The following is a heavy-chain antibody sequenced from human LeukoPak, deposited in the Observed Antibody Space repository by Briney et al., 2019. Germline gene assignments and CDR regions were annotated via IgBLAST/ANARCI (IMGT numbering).Heavy chain of an antibody. CDR3: STWPFYHALDV. Sequence: AFLRLSCAASGFAIADYAMHSVHPIPGEGLECVAHIPADGGRIIYAAATKSRFTVSRDNGKTSLFLQMDCLTSADSALYYGSTWPFYHALDVWGQGATVIASS. CDR1: GFAIADYA. CDR2: IPADGGRI. J-gene: IGHJ6*02. V-gene: IGHV3-43*02. D-gene: IGHD2/OR15-2a*01.